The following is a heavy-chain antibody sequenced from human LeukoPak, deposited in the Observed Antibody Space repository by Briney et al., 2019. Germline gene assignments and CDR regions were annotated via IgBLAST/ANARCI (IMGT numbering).Heavy chain of an antibody. CDR3: IVFGDSNH. D-gene: IGHD4-17*01. Sequence: GGSLRLSCVASGFSFNNYRMTWVRQAPGKGLEWVANIKQDGSEKQYVDSVKGRFTISRDTSKNTLYLQINSLRVEDTAVYYCIVFGDSNHWGQGTLVTVSS. CDR2: IKQDGSEK. V-gene: IGHV3-7*03. CDR1: GFSFNNYR. J-gene: IGHJ5*02.